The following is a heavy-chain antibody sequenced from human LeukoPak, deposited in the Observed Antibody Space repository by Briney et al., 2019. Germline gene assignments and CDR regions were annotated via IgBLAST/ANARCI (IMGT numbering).Heavy chain of an antibody. CDR2: INPNSGGT. Sequence: GASVEVFCKASGYTFTGYYMHWVRQAPGQGLEWMRWINPNSGGTNYAQKFQGRVTMTRDTSISTAYMELSRLRSDDTAVYYCAREGYYLYYYYGMDVWGQGTTVTVSS. V-gene: IGHV1-2*02. CDR1: GYTFTGYY. D-gene: IGHD3-3*01. CDR3: AREGYYLYYYYGMDV. J-gene: IGHJ6*02.